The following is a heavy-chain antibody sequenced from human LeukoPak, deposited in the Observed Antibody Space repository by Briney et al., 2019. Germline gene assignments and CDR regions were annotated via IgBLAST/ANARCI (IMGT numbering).Heavy chain of an antibody. CDR2: ISSSGSTI. Sequence: GGSLRLSCAASGFTFSSYEMNWVRQAPGKGLEWVSYISSSGSTIYYADSVKGRFTISRDNAKNSLYLQMNSLRAEDTAVYYCAREGGTTVVTGGYFDYWGQGTLVTVSS. V-gene: IGHV3-48*03. J-gene: IGHJ4*02. CDR3: AREGGTTVVTGGYFDY. CDR1: GFTFSSYE. D-gene: IGHD4-23*01.